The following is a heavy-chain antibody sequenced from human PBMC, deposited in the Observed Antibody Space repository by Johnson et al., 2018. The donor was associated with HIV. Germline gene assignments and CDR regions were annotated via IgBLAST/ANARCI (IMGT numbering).Heavy chain of an antibody. D-gene: IGHD2-15*01. Sequence: QVQLVESGGGVVQPGRSLRLSCAASGFTFSSYAMHWVSQAPGKGLEWVAVISYDGSNKYYADSVKGRFTISRDNSKNTLYLQMNSLRAEDTAVYYCARGYCSGGSCYSEYAFDIWGQGTMVTVSS. J-gene: IGHJ3*02. CDR1: GFTFSSYA. CDR2: ISYDGSNK. V-gene: IGHV3-30-3*01. CDR3: ARGYCSGGSCYSEYAFDI.